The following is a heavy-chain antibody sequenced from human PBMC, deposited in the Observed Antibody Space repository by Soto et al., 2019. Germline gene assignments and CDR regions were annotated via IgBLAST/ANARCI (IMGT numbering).Heavy chain of an antibody. CDR3: ARGVCSGWHFDY. CDR1: GFTLSSHW. CDR2: IDSDGGSI. D-gene: IGHD6-19*01. J-gene: IGHJ4*02. Sequence: EVQLVESGGGLVQPGGSLRLSCEASGFTLSSHWMNWVRQAPGKGLVWVSRIDSDGGSITYADSVKGRFTISRDNAKNTLDLQMNSLRAEDTAVYYCARGVCSGWHFDYWGQGTLVTVSS. V-gene: IGHV3-74*01.